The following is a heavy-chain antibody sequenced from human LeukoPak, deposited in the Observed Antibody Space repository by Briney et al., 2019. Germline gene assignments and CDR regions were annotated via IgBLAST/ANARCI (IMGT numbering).Heavy chain of an antibody. Sequence: GGSLRLSCGASGFTFSSHAMTWVRQAPGKGLEWVSAISISGDTTYYADAVKGRFTISRDNSKNTVYLQMNSLRAEDTAVYYCANEVRPNDYWGQGTLVTVSS. D-gene: IGHD2-2*01. CDR1: GFTFSSHA. CDR2: ISISGDTT. CDR3: ANEVRPNDY. V-gene: IGHV3-23*01. J-gene: IGHJ4*02.